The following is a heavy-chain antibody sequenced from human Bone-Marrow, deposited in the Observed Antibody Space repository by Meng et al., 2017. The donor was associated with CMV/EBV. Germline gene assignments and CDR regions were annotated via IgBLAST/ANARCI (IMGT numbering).Heavy chain of an antibody. Sequence: VSGYTLTELSMHWVRQAPGKGLEWMGGFDPEDGETIYVQKFQGRVTMTEDTSTDTAYMELSSLRSEDTAVYYCATVLGTALKVAIDYWGQGTLVTVSS. CDR1: GYTLTELS. CDR3: ATVLGTALKVAIDY. V-gene: IGHV1-24*01. D-gene: IGHD5-12*01. J-gene: IGHJ4*02. CDR2: FDPEDGET.